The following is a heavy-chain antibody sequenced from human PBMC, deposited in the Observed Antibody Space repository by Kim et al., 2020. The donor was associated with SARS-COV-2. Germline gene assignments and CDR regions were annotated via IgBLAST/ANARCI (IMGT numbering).Heavy chain of an antibody. Sequence: GGSLRLSCAASGFTFSSYWMSWVRQAPGKGLEWVANIKQDGSEKYYVDSVKGRFTISRDNAKNSLYLQMNSLRAEDTAVYYCARAMTTVTTGGYYYYGMDVWGQGTTVTVSS. CDR3: ARAMTTVTTGGYYYYGMDV. J-gene: IGHJ6*02. CDR2: IKQDGSEK. V-gene: IGHV3-7*01. CDR1: GFTFSSYW. D-gene: IGHD4-17*01.